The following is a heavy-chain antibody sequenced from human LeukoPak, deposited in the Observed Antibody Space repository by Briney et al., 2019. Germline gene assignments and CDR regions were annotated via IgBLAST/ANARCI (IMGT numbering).Heavy chain of an antibody. V-gene: IGHV4-59*08. CDR1: GGSISRYY. CDR3: ARHEGHCTGGNCYSNAFDV. J-gene: IGHJ3*01. CDR2: VFHSGST. Sequence: SETLSLTCTVSGGSISRYYWSWIRRPPGKGLEWIGYVFHSGSTKYNPSLKSRVTISLDTSKKQFSLNLTSVTATDTAVYFCARHEGHCTGGNCYSNAFDVWGQGTMVTISS. D-gene: IGHD2-15*01.